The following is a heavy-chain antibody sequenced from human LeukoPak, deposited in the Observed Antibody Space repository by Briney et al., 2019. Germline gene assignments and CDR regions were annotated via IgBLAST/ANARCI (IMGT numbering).Heavy chain of an antibody. Sequence: GGSLRLSCAASGFTFSSYWMNWARQAAGKGLEWVASINHNGNVNYYVDSVKGRFTISRDNAKNSLYLQMSNLRAEDTAGYFCARGGGLDVWGQGATVTVSS. CDR3: ARGGGLDV. D-gene: IGHD3-16*01. CDR2: INHNGNVN. CDR1: GFTFSSYW. J-gene: IGHJ6*02. V-gene: IGHV3-7*03.